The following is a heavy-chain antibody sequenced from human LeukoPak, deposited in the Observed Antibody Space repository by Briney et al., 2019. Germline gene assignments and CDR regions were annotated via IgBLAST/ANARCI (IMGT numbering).Heavy chain of an antibody. CDR2: TSYDETNK. Sequence: QSGGSLRLSCAASGFTFSSYAMHWVRQAPGKGLEWVAVTSYDETNKFYADSVKGRFTISRDNSKDTLHLQMNSLRAEDTAVYYCARGQLIASLVTNDYWGQGTLVTVSS. CDR1: GFTFSSYA. D-gene: IGHD2-21*01. CDR3: ARGQLIASLVTNDY. J-gene: IGHJ4*02. V-gene: IGHV3-30-3*01.